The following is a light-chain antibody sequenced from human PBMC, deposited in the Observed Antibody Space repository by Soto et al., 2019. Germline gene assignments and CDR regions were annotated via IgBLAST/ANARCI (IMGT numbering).Light chain of an antibody. CDR3: QQRSNWPFSLT. CDR2: GAS. V-gene: IGKV3-15*01. CDR1: QSVSSN. J-gene: IGKJ4*01. Sequence: EIVMTQSPATLSVSPGERATLSCRASQSVSSNLAWYQQKPGQAPRLLIYGASTRATGIPARFSGSGSGTDFTLTISSLEPEDFAVYYCQQRSNWPFSLTFGGGTKVDIK.